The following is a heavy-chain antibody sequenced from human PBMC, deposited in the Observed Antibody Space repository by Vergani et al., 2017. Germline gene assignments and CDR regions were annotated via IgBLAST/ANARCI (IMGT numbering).Heavy chain of an antibody. CDR1: GFTFSSYS. J-gene: IGHJ4*02. V-gene: IGHV3-21*01. D-gene: IGHD2-2*01. CDR3: AREDVYLGVVAAAMFDY. Sequence: VQLVESGGGLVKPGGSLRLSCAASGFTFSSYSMNWVRQAPGKGLEWVSSISSSSSYMYYADSVKGRFTISRDNAKNSLYLQMNSLRAEDTAVYYCAREDVYLGVVAAAMFDYWGQGTLVTVSS. CDR2: ISSSSSYM.